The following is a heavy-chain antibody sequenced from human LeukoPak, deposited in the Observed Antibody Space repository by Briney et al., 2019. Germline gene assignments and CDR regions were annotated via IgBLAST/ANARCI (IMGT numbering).Heavy chain of an antibody. CDR1: GFPLDVYA. CDR3: AKSGCSSTSCYLNY. V-gene: IGHV3-9*03. Sequence: GRSLRLSCALSGFPLDVYAMHWVRHAPGRGREWVLGICWNSGSIGYADSVKGRFPIQRDHPKNSLYLQMNSLRPEDMALYYCAKSGCSSTSCYLNYWGQGILVTVSS. J-gene: IGHJ4*02. D-gene: IGHD2-2*01. CDR2: ICWNSGSI.